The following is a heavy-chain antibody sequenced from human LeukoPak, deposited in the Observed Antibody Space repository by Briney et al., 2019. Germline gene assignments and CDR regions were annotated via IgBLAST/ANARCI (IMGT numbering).Heavy chain of an antibody. CDR3: AKDRGYGGIRNPFDY. V-gene: IGHV3-23*01. CDR1: GFTFSSYA. Sequence: SGGSLRLSCAASGFTFSSYAMSWVRQAPGKGLEWVSAISGSGGSTYYADSVKGRFTISRDNSKNTLYLQMNSLRAEDTAVYYCAKDRGYGGIRNPFDYWGQGTLVTVSS. CDR2: ISGSGGST. J-gene: IGHJ4*02. D-gene: IGHD4-23*01.